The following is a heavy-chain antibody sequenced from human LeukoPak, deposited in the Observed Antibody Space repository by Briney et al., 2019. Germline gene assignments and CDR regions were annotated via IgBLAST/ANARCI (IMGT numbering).Heavy chain of an antibody. J-gene: IGHJ6*03. CDR1: GYTFTSYA. Sequence: ASVKVSCKASGYTFTSYAMNWVRQAPGQGLEWMGWINPNSGGTNYAQKFQSRVTITRNTSISTAYMELSSLRSEDTAVYYCARSHTRNYDFWSGYLGSYYYYYYMDVWGKGTTVTVSS. CDR3: ARSHTRNYDFWSGYLGSYYYYYYMDV. CDR2: INPNSGGT. D-gene: IGHD3-3*01. V-gene: IGHV1-8*03.